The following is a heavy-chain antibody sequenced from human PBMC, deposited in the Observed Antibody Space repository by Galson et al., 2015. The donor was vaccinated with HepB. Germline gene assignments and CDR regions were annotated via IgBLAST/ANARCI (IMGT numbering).Heavy chain of an antibody. CDR3: ARGDGDVSLVDAFDI. Sequence: LRLSCAASGFTFSSYGMHWVRQAPGKGLEWVAVIWYDGSNKYYADSVKGRFTISRDNSKNTLYLQMNSLRAEDTAVYYCARGDGDVSLVDAFDIWGQGTMVTVSS. J-gene: IGHJ3*02. CDR1: GFTFSSYG. CDR2: IWYDGSNK. D-gene: IGHD3-16*01. V-gene: IGHV3-33*08.